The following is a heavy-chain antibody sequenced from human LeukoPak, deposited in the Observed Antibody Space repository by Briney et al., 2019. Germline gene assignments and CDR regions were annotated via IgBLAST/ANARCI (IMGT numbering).Heavy chain of an antibody. J-gene: IGHJ3*02. D-gene: IGHD5-18*01. CDR2: ISSSSSYI. CDR3: ARDGYSYGQGAFDI. CDR1: GFTFSSYS. Sequence: GGSLRVSCAASGFTFSSYSMNWVRQAPGKGLEWVSSISSSSSYIYYADSVKGRFTISRDNAKNSLYLQMNSLRAEDTAVYYCARDGYSYGQGAFDIWGQGTMVTVSS. V-gene: IGHV3-21*01.